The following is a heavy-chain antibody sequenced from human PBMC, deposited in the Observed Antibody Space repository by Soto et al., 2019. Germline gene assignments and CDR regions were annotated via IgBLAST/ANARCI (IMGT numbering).Heavy chain of an antibody. CDR3: ARSPRSIAAGGIDY. D-gene: IGHD6-13*01. CDR2: IYHSGRT. J-gene: IGHJ4*02. CDR1: GGSISTSNL. V-gene: IGHV4-4*02. Sequence: QVQLQESGPGLVKPSGTLSLTCAVSGGSISTSNLWTWVRQPPGKGLEWFGEIYHSGRTNYNPSPQRRVTXXVXTXXNPFSLKRTSVTAADTAVYYCARSPRSIAAGGIDYWGQGFLVTVAS.